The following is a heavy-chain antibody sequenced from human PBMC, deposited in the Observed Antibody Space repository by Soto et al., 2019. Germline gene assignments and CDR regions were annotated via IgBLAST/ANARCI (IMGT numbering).Heavy chain of an antibody. J-gene: IGHJ4*02. CDR2: IIPILGIA. CDR1: GGTFSSYT. Sequence: QVQLVQSGAEVKKPGSSVKVSCKASGGTFSSYTSRWVRQAPGQGREWLGRIIPILGIAKYAQKFQGRVTITADKSTSTAYKEQSSRRSEDTAVYYCAMEIIPMVRGVTRKVEYCGQGTLVTVSS. V-gene: IGHV1-69*02. D-gene: IGHD3-10*01. CDR3: AMEIIPMVRGVTRKVEY.